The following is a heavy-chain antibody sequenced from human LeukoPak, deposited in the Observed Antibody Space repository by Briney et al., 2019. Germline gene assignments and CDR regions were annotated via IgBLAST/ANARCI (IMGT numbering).Heavy chain of an antibody. J-gene: IGHJ4*02. CDR2: IYYSGTT. CDR3: AGEMSSSGWYHPFDY. CDR1: GDSISSYY. Sequence: SETLSLTCTVSGDSISSYYWSWIRQPPGKGLEWIGYIYYSGTTNYNPSLKSRVTISLDTSKNQFSLKLSSVTAADTALYYCAGEMSSSGWYHPFDYWGQGTLVTVSS. V-gene: IGHV4-59*01. D-gene: IGHD6-19*01.